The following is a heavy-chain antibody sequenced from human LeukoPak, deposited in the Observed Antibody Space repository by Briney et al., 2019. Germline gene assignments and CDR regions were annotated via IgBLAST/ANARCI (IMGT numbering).Heavy chain of an antibody. CDR3: ARHDYYYYGMDV. CDR1: GGSISTYY. J-gene: IGHJ6*02. Sequence: SETLSLTCIVSGGSISTYYWSWIRQPPGKGLEYIGYIYYSGTTNYNPSLKSRVTISVDTSKNQFSLNLTSVTAADTAMYYCARHDYYYYGMDVWGQGTTVTVSS. V-gene: IGHV4-59*08. CDR2: IYYSGTT.